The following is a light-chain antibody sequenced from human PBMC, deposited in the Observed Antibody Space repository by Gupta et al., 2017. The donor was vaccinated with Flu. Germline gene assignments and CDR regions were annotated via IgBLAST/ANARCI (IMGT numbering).Light chain of an antibody. J-gene: IGKJ1*01. V-gene: IGKV3-20*01. CDR2: GAS. CDR1: QSVSSSY. Sequence: IVLTQSPGTLSLSPGERATLSCRASQSVSSSYLAWYQQKPGQAPRRLNYGASSRATGIPDRFSSSGSGTDCAITICRLGPEECAVYYCQQEGSSPHTFGQGTKVEIK. CDR3: QQEGSSPHT.